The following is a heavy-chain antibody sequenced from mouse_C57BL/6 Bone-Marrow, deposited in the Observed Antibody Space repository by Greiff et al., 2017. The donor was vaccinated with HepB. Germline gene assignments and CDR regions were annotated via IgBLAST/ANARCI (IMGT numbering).Heavy chain of an antibody. J-gene: IGHJ4*01. Sequence: EADGGLVQPKGSLKLSCAASGFSFNTYAMNWVRQAPGKGLEWVARIRSKSNNYATYYADSVKDRFTISRDDSESMLYLQMNNLKTEDTAMYYCVSYGYGAMDYWGQGTSVTVSS. V-gene: IGHV10-1*01. CDR1: GFSFNTYA. D-gene: IGHD2-2*01. CDR3: VSYGYGAMDY. CDR2: IRSKSNNYAT.